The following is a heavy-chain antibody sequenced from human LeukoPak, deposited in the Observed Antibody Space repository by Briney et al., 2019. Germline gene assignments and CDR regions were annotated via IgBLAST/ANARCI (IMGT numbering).Heavy chain of an antibody. Sequence: SETLSLTCTVSGGSISSGTYYWTWIRQPAGKGLEWIGYIYYSGSTNYNPSLKSRVTISVDTSKNQFSLKLSSVTAADTAVCYCARAELSLTKDAFDIWGQGTMVTVSS. D-gene: IGHD3-16*02. J-gene: IGHJ3*02. V-gene: IGHV4-61*10. CDR1: GGSISSGTYY. CDR3: ARAELSLTKDAFDI. CDR2: IYYSGST.